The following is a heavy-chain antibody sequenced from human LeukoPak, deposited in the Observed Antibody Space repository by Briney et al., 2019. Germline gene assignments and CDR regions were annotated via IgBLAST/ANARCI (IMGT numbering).Heavy chain of an antibody. Sequence: GASVKVSCKASGYTFTSYGISWVRQAPGQGLEWMGWISAYNGNTNYAQKFQGRVTMTTDTSTSTAYMELRSLRSDDTAAYYCARDLAITGTRYYYMDVWGKGTTVTVSS. J-gene: IGHJ6*03. CDR2: ISAYNGNT. V-gene: IGHV1-18*01. D-gene: IGHD1-7*01. CDR3: ARDLAITGTRYYYMDV. CDR1: GYTFTSYG.